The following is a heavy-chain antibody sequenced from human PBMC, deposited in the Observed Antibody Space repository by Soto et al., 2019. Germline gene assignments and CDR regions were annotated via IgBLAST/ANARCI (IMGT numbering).Heavy chain of an antibody. J-gene: IGHJ4*02. CDR3: ARSEATVLDN. D-gene: IGHD4-17*01. CDR1: GCSMSSSNW. CDR2: AHHSGRT. Sequence: SETLSLTCTVSGCSMSSSNWWNWVRQPPGKGLEWIGEAHHSGRTNYNPSLKSRVTISVDKSKNHFSLKLSSVTAADTAVYYCARSEATVLDNWGQGTLVTVSS. V-gene: IGHV4-4*02.